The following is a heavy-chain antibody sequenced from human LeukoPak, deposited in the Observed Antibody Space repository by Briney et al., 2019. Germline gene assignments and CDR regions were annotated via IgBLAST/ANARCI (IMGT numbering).Heavy chain of an antibody. CDR2: ISWNSGSI. D-gene: IGHD3-16*02. CDR3: AKDFDNTFGGVIGDY. J-gene: IGHJ4*02. Sequence: GGSLRLSCTASGFTFDDYAMHWVRQAPGKGLEWVSGISWNSGSIVYADSVKGRFTISRDNSKNTLYLQMNSLRAEDTAVYYCAKDFDNTFGGVIGDYWGQGTLVTVSS. V-gene: IGHV3-9*01. CDR1: GFTFDDYA.